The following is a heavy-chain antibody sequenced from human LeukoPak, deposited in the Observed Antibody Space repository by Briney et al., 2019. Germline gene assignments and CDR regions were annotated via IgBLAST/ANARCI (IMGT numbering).Heavy chain of an antibody. CDR1: GYTFTGYY. D-gene: IGHD1-26*01. CDR3: ARDRGWELPSGWFDP. V-gene: IGHV1-2*02. J-gene: IGHJ5*02. Sequence: ASVKVSCKASGYTFTGYYMHWVRQAPGQGLEWMGWTNPNSGGTNYAQKFQGRVTMTRDTSISTAYMELSRLRSDDTAVYYCARDRGWELPSGWFDPWGQGTLVTVSS. CDR2: TNPNSGGT.